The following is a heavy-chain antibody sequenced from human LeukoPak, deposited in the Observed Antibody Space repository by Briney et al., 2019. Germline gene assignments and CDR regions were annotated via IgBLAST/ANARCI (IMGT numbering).Heavy chain of an antibody. Sequence: GGSLRLSCAASGFTVSSNYMSWVRQAPGKGLEWVSVIYSGGSTYNADSVKGRFTISRDNSKNTLYLQMNSLRAEDTAVYYCAMEGAAALDAFDIWGQGTMVTVSS. J-gene: IGHJ3*02. V-gene: IGHV3-53*01. CDR3: AMEGAAALDAFDI. CDR2: IYSGGST. D-gene: IGHD6-13*01. CDR1: GFTVSSNY.